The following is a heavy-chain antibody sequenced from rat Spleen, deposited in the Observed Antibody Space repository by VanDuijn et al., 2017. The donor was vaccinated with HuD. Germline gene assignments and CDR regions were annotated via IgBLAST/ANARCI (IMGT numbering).Heavy chain of an antibody. D-gene: IGHD1-2*01. V-gene: IGHV2-13*01. CDR3: ARADVAGLSTDGI. CDR1: GFPLSNYG. J-gene: IGHJ2*01. Sequence: QVQLKESGPGLVQPSQTLSLTCTVSGFPLSNYGVIWVRQPPGKGLEWMGVIWGNGSPNYNSALKSRLSISRDTSKSQIYLKMNSLQTEDTATYFCARADVAGLSTDGIWGLGIMVTVSS. CDR2: IWGNGSP.